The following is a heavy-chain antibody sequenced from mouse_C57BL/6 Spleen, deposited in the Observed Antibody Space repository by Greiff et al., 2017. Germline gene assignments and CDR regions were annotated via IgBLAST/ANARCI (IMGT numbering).Heavy chain of an antibody. CDR2: IDPENVDS. J-gene: IGHJ3*01. CDR1: GFNIKDVY. D-gene: IGHD4-1*02. CDR3: TTPTGTKFAY. Sequence: VQLQQSGAELVRPGASVKLSCPAPGFNIKDVYMHWVEQRPELCLEWIGWIDPENVDSEYASEFPGKATTTAATSSNTAYLQLSSLTSEDTAVYYCTTPTGTKFAYWGQGTLVTVSA. V-gene: IGHV14-4*01.